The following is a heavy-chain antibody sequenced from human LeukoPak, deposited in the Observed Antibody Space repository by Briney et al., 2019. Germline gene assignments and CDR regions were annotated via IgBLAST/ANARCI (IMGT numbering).Heavy chain of an antibody. J-gene: IGHJ4*02. V-gene: IGHV1-2*02. D-gene: IGHD2-2*02. CDR1: GYTFTGYY. Sequence: RASVKVSCKASGYTFTGYYMHWVRQAPGQGLEWMGWINPNSGGTNCAQKFQGRVTMTRDTSVSTAYMELSRLRSDDTAVYYCARVYVVVPAAIQFYDYWGQGTLVTVSS. CDR2: INPNSGGT. CDR3: ARVYVVVPAAIQFYDY.